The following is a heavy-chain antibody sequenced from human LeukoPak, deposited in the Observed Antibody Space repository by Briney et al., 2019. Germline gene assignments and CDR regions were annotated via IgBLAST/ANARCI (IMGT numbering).Heavy chain of an antibody. CDR1: GFAFGGYS. J-gene: IGHJ3*02. D-gene: IGHD2-15*01. CDR2: ISGSGAST. V-gene: IGHV3-23*01. CDR3: AKGPVVTFDI. Sequence: GGSRRLSCLSSGFAFGGYSMNWVRQAPGKGLEWVSAISGSGASTYYADSVKGRFTISRDNSENTLYLQINSLRAEGTAVYYCAKGPVVTFDIWGQGTMVTVSS.